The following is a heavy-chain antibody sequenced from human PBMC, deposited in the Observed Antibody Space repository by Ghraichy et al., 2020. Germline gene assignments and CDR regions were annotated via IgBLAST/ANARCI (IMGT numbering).Heavy chain of an antibody. CDR3: VHRTTDTLVDN. Sequence: SGPTLVKPTQTLTLTCTFSGFSLTTNAVCVGWVRQPPGKAPEWLAFTYGNDDKRYSPSLRSRLTITRDTSKNQVVLTMTNVDPVDTATYFCVHRTTDTLVDNWGKGTLVTVS. CDR1: GFSLTTNAVC. D-gene: IGHD4-11*01. V-gene: IGHV2-5*01. CDR2: TYGNDDK. J-gene: IGHJ4*02.